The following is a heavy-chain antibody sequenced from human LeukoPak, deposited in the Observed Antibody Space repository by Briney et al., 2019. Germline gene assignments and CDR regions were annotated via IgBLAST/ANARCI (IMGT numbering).Heavy chain of an antibody. CDR2: IYYSGST. D-gene: IGHD2-21*02. CDR3: ARDVTAYYMDV. CDR1: GGSISNDGYY. V-gene: IGHV4-30-4*08. Sequence: PSETLSLTCTVSGGSISNDGYYWSWIRQPPGKGLEWIGYIYYSGSTYYNPSLESRVTISVDTSKNQFSLKLSSVTAADTAVYYCARDVTAYYMDVWGKGTTVTVSS. J-gene: IGHJ6*03.